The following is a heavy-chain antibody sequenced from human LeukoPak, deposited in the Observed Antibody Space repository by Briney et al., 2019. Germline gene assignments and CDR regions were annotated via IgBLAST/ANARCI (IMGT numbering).Heavy chain of an antibody. J-gene: IGHJ6*03. D-gene: IGHD2-15*01. V-gene: IGHV1-2*02. CDR3: ARSTRYYYMDV. CDR1: GYIFTNFG. CDR2: INPNSGGT. Sequence: GASVKVSCKASGYIFTNFGISWVRQARGQGLEWMGWINPNSGGTNYAQKFQGRVTMTRDTSISTAYMELSRLRSDDTAVYYCARSTRYYYMDVWGKGTTVTISS.